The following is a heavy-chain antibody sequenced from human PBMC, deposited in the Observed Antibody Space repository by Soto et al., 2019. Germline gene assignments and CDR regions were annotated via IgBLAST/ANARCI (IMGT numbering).Heavy chain of an antibody. CDR3: ARAGAVVGDYFDS. CDR1: GGSVSSGNFY. CDR2: FYYTGST. J-gene: IGHJ4*02. D-gene: IGHD2-21*01. V-gene: IGHV4-61*03. Sequence: SETRSLTCTVSGGSVSSGNFYWSWVRQPPGKGLEWIGYFYYTGSTNYNPSLKSRVTISSDTSKNHFSVKIKSVTAADTAVYFCARAGAVVGDYFDSWGQGALVTVS.